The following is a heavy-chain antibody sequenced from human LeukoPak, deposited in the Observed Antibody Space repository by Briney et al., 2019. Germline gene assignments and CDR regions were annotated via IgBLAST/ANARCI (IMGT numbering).Heavy chain of an antibody. Sequence: ASVKVSCKASGYTFTSYDINWVRQAPGQGLEWMGWINPNSGGTNYAQKFQGRVTMTRDTSISTAYMELSRLRSDDTAVYYCARVGDSSGWGYWGQGTLVTVSS. CDR1: GYTFTSYD. D-gene: IGHD6-19*01. J-gene: IGHJ4*02. CDR3: ARVGDSSGWGY. V-gene: IGHV1-2*02. CDR2: INPNSGGT.